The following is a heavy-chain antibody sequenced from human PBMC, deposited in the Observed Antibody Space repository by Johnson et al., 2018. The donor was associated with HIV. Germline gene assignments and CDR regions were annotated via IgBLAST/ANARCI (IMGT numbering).Heavy chain of an antibody. CDR3: AAYYDFWSGSYTSGFDI. CDR1: EFTFSRFA. V-gene: IGHV3-30*04. D-gene: IGHD3-3*01. CDR2: ISYDGSNK. J-gene: IGHJ3*02. Sequence: QVQLVESGGGVVQPGRSLRLSCAACEFTFSRFAMHWVRQAPGKGLEWVAVISYDGSNKYYADSVKGRFTISRDNSKNTVFLQMNSLRPEDTAMYYCAAYYDFWSGSYTSGFDIWGQGTMVTVSS.